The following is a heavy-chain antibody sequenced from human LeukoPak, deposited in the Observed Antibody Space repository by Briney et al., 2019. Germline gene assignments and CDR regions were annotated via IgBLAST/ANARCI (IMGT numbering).Heavy chain of an antibody. CDR1: SGSVSSSGYY. D-gene: IGHD6-6*01. Sequence: SETLSLTCTVSSGSVSSSGYYWGWIRQPPGKGLEHIGSVYYSGSTYYNPSLKSRVTISVDTSKNQFSLNLTSVTAADTAVYYCASSSDYYYMDVWGKGTTVTVSS. CDR2: VYYSGST. CDR3: ASSSDYYYMDV. V-gene: IGHV4-39*01. J-gene: IGHJ6*03.